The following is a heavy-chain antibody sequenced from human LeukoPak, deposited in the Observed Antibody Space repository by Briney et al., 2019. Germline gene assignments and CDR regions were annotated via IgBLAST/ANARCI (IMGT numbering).Heavy chain of an antibody. CDR3: TRRYNYDSSGYYYVRYAFDI. V-gene: IGHV3-49*04. J-gene: IGHJ3*02. D-gene: IGHD3-22*01. Sequence: GGTLRLSCTASGFTFGDYVMSWVRQAPGPGQERVGFIRSKAYGGTTKNAAPVKGRFTISRDDTRSIAYLQMNSLKTEDTAVYYCTRRYNYDSSGYYYVRYAFDIWGQGTMVTVSS. CDR1: GFTFGDYV. CDR2: IRSKAYGGTT.